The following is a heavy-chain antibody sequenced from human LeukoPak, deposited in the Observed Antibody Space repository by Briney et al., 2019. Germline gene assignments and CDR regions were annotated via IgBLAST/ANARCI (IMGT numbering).Heavy chain of an antibody. J-gene: IGHJ3*02. V-gene: IGHV3-7*01. Sequence: PGGSLRLSCAASGFTFSSYWTSWVRQAPGKGLEWVANIKQDGSEKYYVDSVKGRFTISRDNAKNSLYLQMNSLRAEDTAVYYCARDLGVTMVRGVIIIGGFDAFDIWGQGTMVTVSS. CDR3: ARDLGVTMVRGVIIIGGFDAFDI. D-gene: IGHD3-10*01. CDR1: GFTFSSYW. CDR2: IKQDGSEK.